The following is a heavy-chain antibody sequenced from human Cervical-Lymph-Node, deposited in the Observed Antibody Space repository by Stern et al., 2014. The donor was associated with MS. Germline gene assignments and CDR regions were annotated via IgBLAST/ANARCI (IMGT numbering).Heavy chain of an antibody. J-gene: IGHJ4*02. V-gene: IGHV1-46*01. CDR1: GYTITSHY. Sequence: VKLVESGAEVKKPGASVKVSCKASGYTITSHYMHWVRQAPGQGLEWVGIINPSGDSESYAQKFLGSVTMTRDTTTTTLYLEISSLRSEDTAVYYCASGTGSKRPAGDYWGQGTLVTVSS. CDR2: INPSGDSE. D-gene: IGHD3/OR15-3a*01. CDR3: ASGTGSKRPAGDY.